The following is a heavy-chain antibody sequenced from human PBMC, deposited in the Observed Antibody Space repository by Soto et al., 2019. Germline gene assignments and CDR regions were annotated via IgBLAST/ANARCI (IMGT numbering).Heavy chain of an antibody. CDR2: ISYDGSNE. J-gene: IGHJ4*02. CDR3: AKGLSVIQPWLMDAY. D-gene: IGHD5-18*01. Sequence: QVQLVESGGGVVQPGRSLRLSCAASGFTFRSYGMHWVRQAPGKGLEWVAVISYDGSNEYYADSVKGLFTISRDNSKNTLYLQMNSLRGEDTAVYYCAKGLSVIQPWLMDAYWGQGTLVTVSS. CDR1: GFTFRSYG. V-gene: IGHV3-30*18.